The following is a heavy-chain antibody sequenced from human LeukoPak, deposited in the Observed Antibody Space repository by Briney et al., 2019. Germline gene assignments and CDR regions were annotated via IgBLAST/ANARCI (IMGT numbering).Heavy chain of an antibody. V-gene: IGHV4-39*01. CDR1: GGSITSSTYY. D-gene: IGHD7-27*01. J-gene: IGHJ6*03. Sequence: SETLSLTCTVSGGSITSSTYYWGWIRQPPGEGLEWIGNIYYSGSTYLNPSLKSRVTISVDTSKSQFSLRLRSVTAADTAVYYRASGPSSSNWDYYFYFYMDVWGKGTTVTISS. CDR3: ASGPSSSNWDYYFYFYMDV. CDR2: IYYSGST.